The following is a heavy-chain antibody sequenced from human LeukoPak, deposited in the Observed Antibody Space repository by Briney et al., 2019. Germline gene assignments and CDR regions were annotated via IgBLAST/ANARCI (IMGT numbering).Heavy chain of an antibody. Sequence: GGSLRLSCAASEFTFFTYSMSWVRQAPGKGLEWVANIKQDGSEKYYVDSVKGRFTISRDNAKNSLYLQMNSLRAEDTAVYYCARAGRKSRGVDLVRKKETGYYYYMDVWGKGTTVTVSS. V-gene: IGHV3-7*01. CDR2: IKQDGSEK. D-gene: IGHD3-10*02. CDR1: EFTFFTYS. J-gene: IGHJ6*03. CDR3: ARAGRKSRGVDLVRKKETGYYYYMDV.